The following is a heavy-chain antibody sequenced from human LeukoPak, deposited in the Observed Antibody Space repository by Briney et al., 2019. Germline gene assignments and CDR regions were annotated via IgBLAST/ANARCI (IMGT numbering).Heavy chain of an antibody. CDR3: ARGGYKYSYGSSFDY. J-gene: IGHJ4*02. CDR2: ISSSSSYI. V-gene: IGHV3-21*01. Sequence: PGGSLRLSCAASGFTFSSYAMSWVRQAPGKGLEWVSSISSSSSYIYYADSVKGRFTISRDNAKNSLYLQMNSLRAEDTAVYYCARGGYKYSYGSSFDYWGQGTLVTVSS. D-gene: IGHD5-18*01. CDR1: GFTFSSYA.